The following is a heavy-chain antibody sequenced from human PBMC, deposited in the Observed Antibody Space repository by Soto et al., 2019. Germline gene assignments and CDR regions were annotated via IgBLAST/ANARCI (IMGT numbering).Heavy chain of an antibody. J-gene: IGHJ4*02. Sequence: PGGSLRLSCAASGFTFSSYAMSWVRQAPGKGLEWVSAISGSGGSTYYADSVKGRFTISRDNAKNSLYLQMNSLRAEDTAVYYCARGYSYGKKGFDYWGQGTLVTVSS. CDR1: GFTFSSYA. V-gene: IGHV3-23*01. D-gene: IGHD5-18*01. CDR2: ISGSGGST. CDR3: ARGYSYGKKGFDY.